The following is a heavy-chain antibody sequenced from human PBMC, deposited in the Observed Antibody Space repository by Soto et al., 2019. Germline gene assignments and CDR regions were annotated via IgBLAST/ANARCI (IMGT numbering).Heavy chain of an antibody. CDR3: ARDYLLTGDGGGFDY. CDR2: TYYRSKWYN. V-gene: IGHV6-1*01. CDR1: GDSVSSNSAA. D-gene: IGHD7-27*01. J-gene: IGHJ4*02. Sequence: SQTLSLTCAISGDSVSSNSAAWNWIRQSPSRGLEWLGRTYYRSKWYNDYAVSVKSRITINPDTSKNQFSLQLNSVTPEDTAVYDGARDYLLTGDGGGFDYWGQGTLVTVSS.